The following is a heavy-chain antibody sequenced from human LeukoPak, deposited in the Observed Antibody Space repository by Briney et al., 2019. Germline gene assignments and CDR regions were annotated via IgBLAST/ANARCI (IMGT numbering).Heavy chain of an antibody. Sequence: PGGSLRLSCAASGSTFSSYAMHWVRQAPGKGLEWVAVISYDGSNKYYADSVKGRFTISRDNSKNTLYLQMNSLRAEDTAVYYCARPPGSSWYRSTLDYWGQGTLVTVSS. J-gene: IGHJ4*02. CDR3: ARPPGSSWYRSTLDY. D-gene: IGHD6-13*01. V-gene: IGHV3-30*04. CDR1: GSTFSSYA. CDR2: ISYDGSNK.